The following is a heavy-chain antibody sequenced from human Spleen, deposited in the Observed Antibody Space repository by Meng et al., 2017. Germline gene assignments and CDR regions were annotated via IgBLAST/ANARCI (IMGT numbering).Heavy chain of an antibody. J-gene: IGHJ6*02. CDR3: ARVNPKYYYGMDV. V-gene: IGHV4-34*01. D-gene: IGHD1-14*01. CDR1: GGPFSGYD. Sequence: SQTLSLTCAVYGGPFSGYDWSWIRQPPGKGLEWIGEITHSGSTNYNPSLKSRVTISVYTSKNQFSLKLSSVTAADTALYFCARVNPKYYYGMDVWGQGTTVTVSS. CDR2: ITHSGST.